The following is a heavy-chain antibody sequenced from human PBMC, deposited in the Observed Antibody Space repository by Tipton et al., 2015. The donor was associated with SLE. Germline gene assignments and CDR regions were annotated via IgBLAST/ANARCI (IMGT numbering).Heavy chain of an antibody. J-gene: IGHJ3*02. D-gene: IGHD6-13*01. CDR2: INPSGGST. CDR1: GYTFTSYY. Sequence: QVQLVQSGAEVKKPGASVKVSCKASGYTFTSYYMHWVRQAPGQGLEWMGIINPSGGSTSYAQKLQGRVTMTTDTSTSTAYMELSSLRSEDMAVYYCARDAGIAAAGSAFDIWGQGTMVTVSS. CDR3: ARDAGIAAAGSAFDI. V-gene: IGHV1-46*01.